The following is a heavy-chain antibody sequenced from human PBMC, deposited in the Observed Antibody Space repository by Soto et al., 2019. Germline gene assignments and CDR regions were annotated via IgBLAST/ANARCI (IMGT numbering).Heavy chain of an antibody. CDR1: GGSISSYY. V-gene: IGHV4-59*01. CDR2: IYYRGST. CDR3: ARFNWYFDL. J-gene: IGHJ2*01. Sequence: QVQLQESGPGLVKPSETLSLTCTVSGGSISSYYWSWIRQPPGKGLEWIGYIYYRGSTNYNPSIKIRVTISVDTSKNQFSLKLSSVTAADTAMYYCARFNWYFDLWGRGTLVTVSS.